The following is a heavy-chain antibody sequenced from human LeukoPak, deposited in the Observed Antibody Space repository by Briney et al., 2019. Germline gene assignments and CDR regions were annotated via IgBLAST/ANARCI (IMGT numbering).Heavy chain of an antibody. V-gene: IGHV3-23*01. D-gene: IGHD3-16*02. CDR3: AKRGVVVLVFLVGFHKEAYYFDS. J-gene: IGHJ4*02. CDR1: GITLSNYG. Sequence: PGGSLRLSCGVSGITLSNYGMTWVRQAPGKGLEWVAGLSGSAGGSNYADSVKGRFTISRDNSKNTLFLQMDRLRAEDTAVYFCAKRGVVVLVFLVGFHKEAYYFDSWGQGALVTVSS. CDR2: LSGSAGGS.